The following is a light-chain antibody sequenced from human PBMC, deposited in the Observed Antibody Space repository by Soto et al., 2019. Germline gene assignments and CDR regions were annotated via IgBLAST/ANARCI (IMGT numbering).Light chain of an antibody. CDR2: GAS. J-gene: IGKJ1*01. CDR3: QEYGSSPRT. Sequence: EIVLTQSPGTLSLSPGERATLSCRASQSVSSSYLAWYQQKPGQAPRLLIYGASSRATGIPDRFSGSGSGTDLTLTISRLEPEDFAVYYCQEYGSSPRTFCQGTKV. CDR1: QSVSSSY. V-gene: IGKV3-20*01.